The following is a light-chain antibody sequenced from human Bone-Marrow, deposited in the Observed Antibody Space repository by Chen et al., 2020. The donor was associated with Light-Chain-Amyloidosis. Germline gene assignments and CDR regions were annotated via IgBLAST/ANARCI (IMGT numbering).Light chain of an antibody. Sequence: QTVVTQEPLLSVFPGGTITLTCGLSSGSVTSSQYPTWYQQTPGQAPRTLIDSRNVRSSGVPDRFSGSFLGNKAALTITGAQADDESQYYCVLYMGRGTWLFGGGTKLTVL. CDR3: VLYMGRGTWL. CDR1: SGSVTSSQY. V-gene: IGLV8-61*01. J-gene: IGLJ3*02. CDR2: SRN.